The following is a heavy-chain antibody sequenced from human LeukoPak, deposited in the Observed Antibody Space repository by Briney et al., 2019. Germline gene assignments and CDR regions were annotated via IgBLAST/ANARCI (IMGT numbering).Heavy chain of an antibody. Sequence: GESLKISCKGSGYSFTSYWIGWVRQMPGKGLEWMGIIYPGDSDTRYSPSFQGQVTISADKSISTACLQWSSLKASDTAMYYCARHQVGGYYYYYGMDVWGQGTTVTVSS. J-gene: IGHJ6*02. CDR1: GYSFTSYW. CDR2: IYPGDSDT. D-gene: IGHD3-3*01. CDR3: ARHQVGGYYYYYGMDV. V-gene: IGHV5-51*01.